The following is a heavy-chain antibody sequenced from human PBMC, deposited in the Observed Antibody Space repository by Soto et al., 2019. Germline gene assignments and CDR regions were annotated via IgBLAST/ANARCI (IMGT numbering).Heavy chain of an antibody. V-gene: IGHV4-31*03. D-gene: IGHD5-18*01. Sequence: SETLSLTCTVSGGSISSGGYYWSWIRQHPGKGLEWIGYIYYSGSTYYNPSLKSRVTISVDTSKNQFSLKLSSVTAADTAVYYCARVRMLVGYSYGTGRANFDYWGQGTLVTVSS. J-gene: IGHJ4*02. CDR2: IYYSGST. CDR1: GGSISSGGYY. CDR3: ARVRMLVGYSYGTGRANFDY.